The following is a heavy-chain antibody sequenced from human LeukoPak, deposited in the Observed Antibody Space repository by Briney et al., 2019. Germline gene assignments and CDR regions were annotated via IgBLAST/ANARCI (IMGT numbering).Heavy chain of an antibody. V-gene: IGHV3-23*01. D-gene: IGHD2-2*01. Sequence: PGGSLRPSCAASGFTFSSYAMSWVRQAPGKGLEWVSAISGSGGSTYYADSVKGRFTISRDNSKNTLYLQMNSLRAEDTAVYYCANMNCSSTSCTFDYWGQGTLVTVSS. CDR3: ANMNCSSTSCTFDY. CDR2: ISGSGGST. CDR1: GFTFSSYA. J-gene: IGHJ4*02.